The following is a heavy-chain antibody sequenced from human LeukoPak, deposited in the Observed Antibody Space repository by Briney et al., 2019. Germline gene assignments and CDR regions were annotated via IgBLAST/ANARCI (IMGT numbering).Heavy chain of an antibody. D-gene: IGHD2-2*01. CDR2: ISSSGSTI. V-gene: IGHV3-11*01. CDR3: ARDGARCSSTSCTTDYYGMDV. J-gene: IGHJ6*02. CDR1: GFTFSDYY. Sequence: GGSLRLSCAASGFTFSDYYMNWIRQAPGKGLEWISYISSSGSTIYYADSVRGRFTISRDNAKNSLYLQMNSLRAEDTAVYYCARDGARCSSTSCTTDYYGMDVWGQGTTVTVSS.